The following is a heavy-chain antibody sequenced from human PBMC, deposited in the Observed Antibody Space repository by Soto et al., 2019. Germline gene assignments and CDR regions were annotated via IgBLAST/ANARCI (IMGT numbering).Heavy chain of an antibody. CDR3: ARDEGNYDYVWGTSGNAFDI. Sequence: PSGTLSLTCTVSGGSISSGDYYWSWIREPPGKGLEWIGYIYYSGSTYYNPSLKSRVTISVDTSKNQFSLKLSSVTAADTAVYYCARDEGNYDYVWGTSGNAFDIWGQGTMVT. CDR1: GGSISSGDYY. J-gene: IGHJ3*02. D-gene: IGHD3-16*01. CDR2: IYYSGST. V-gene: IGHV4-30-4*01.